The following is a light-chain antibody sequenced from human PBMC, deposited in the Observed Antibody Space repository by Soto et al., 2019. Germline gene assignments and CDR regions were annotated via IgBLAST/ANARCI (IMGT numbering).Light chain of an antibody. Sequence: QSALTQPRSVSGSPGQSVTISCTGTSSDVGGYNYVSWYQQHSGKAPKLLIYDVSKRPSGVPDRFSGSKSGDTASLTISGLQAEDEAEYYCCSYAGRYTYVFGTGTKLTVL. V-gene: IGLV2-11*01. CDR3: CSYAGRYTYV. CDR1: SSDVGGYNY. CDR2: DVS. J-gene: IGLJ1*01.